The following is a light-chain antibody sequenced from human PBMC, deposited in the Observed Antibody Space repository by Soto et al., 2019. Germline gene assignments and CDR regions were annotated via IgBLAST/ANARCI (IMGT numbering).Light chain of an antibody. CDR3: QQYGHSPIT. CDR1: QSLSGNY. Sequence: EIVLTQSPGTLSLSPGERVTLSCRASQSLSGNYLAWYQQKPGQATKFLIYGASNRATDIPDRFSGGGSGKDCALTINRLEPEDSAVYYCQQYGHSPITFGQGTRLEIK. J-gene: IGKJ5*01. CDR2: GAS. V-gene: IGKV3-20*01.